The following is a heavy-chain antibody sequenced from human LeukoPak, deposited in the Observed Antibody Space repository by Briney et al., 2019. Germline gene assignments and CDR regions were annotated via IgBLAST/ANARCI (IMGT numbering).Heavy chain of an antibody. CDR3: ASSPLGELPFDY. D-gene: IGHD3-16*01. J-gene: IGHJ4*02. V-gene: IGHV1-18*01. CDR2: ISAYNGNS. CDR1: GYTFTSYG. Sequence: ASVKVSCKASGYTFTSYGISWVRQAPGQGLEWIGWISAYNGNSNYAQKLQGRVTMTTDTSTSTAYMELRSLRSDDTAVYYCASSPLGELPFDYWGQGTLVTVSS.